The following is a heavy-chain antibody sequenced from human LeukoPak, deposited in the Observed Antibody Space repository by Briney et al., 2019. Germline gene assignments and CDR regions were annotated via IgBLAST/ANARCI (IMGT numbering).Heavy chain of an antibody. D-gene: IGHD2-21*02. CDR2: INWNGGST. V-gene: IGHV3-20*04. Sequence: PGGSLRLSCAASGFTFDDDGMRWVRQAPGKGLEWVSGINWNGGSTGYADSVKGRFTISRDNAKNSLYLRMNSLRAEDTALYYCARDWEYCGGDCYWDYWGQGTLVTVSS. CDR3: ARDWEYCGGDCYWDY. CDR1: GFTFDDDG. J-gene: IGHJ4*02.